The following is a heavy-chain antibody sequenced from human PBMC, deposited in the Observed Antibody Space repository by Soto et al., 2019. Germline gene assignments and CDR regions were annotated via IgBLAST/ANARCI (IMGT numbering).Heavy chain of an antibody. Sequence: QVQLQESGPGLVKPAQTLSLTCTVSGDSISNSDYYWNWIRQSRGKGLEWIASIYYSVSTYYNLYLKIRVGISADTSKNLFSLKLRSVTDADTALYFCARDGPYYYGFDVWGQGTTVTVSS. V-gene: IGHV4-30-4*01. CDR2: IYYSVST. J-gene: IGHJ6*02. CDR1: GDSISNSDYY. CDR3: ARDGPYYYGFDV.